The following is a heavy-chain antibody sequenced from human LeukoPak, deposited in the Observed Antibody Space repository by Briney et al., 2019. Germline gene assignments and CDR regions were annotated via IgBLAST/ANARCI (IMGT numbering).Heavy chain of an antibody. D-gene: IGHD4-17*01. CDR2: ISGGGETT. J-gene: IGHJ4*02. Sequence: GGSLRLSCAASGFTFNNYAMNWVRQAPGKGPGWVSSISGGGETTYYADSAKGRFTISRDNSQNTLYLQMNSLRAEDTAVYYCARDYADYVGYFFFDYWGQGTLVTVSS. CDR1: GFTFNNYA. CDR3: ARDYADYVGYFFFDY. V-gene: IGHV3-23*01.